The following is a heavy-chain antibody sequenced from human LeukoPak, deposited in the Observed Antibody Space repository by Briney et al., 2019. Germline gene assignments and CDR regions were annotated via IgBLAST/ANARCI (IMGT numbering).Heavy chain of an antibody. J-gene: IGHJ6*03. CDR3: ASALSGYGDYSSYYYIDV. V-gene: IGHV4-4*09. CDR1: GDSLSSYF. D-gene: IGHD4-17*01. Sequence: SETLSLTCTVSGDSLSSYFWSWVRQPPGKGLEWIGYVYSSGRTNYNPSLKSRVTISVDRSKNQFSLKLSSVTAADTAVYYCASALSGYGDYSSYYYIDVWGKGATVTVSS. CDR2: VYSSGRT.